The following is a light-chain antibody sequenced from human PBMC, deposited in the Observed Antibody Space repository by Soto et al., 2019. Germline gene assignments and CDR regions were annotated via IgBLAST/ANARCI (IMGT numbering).Light chain of an antibody. V-gene: IGKV3-20*01. CDR3: QQYGSSPLT. CDR1: QSVSSSY. CDR2: GAS. J-gene: IGKJ3*01. Sequence: EIVLTQSPGTLSLSPGERATLSCRASQSVSSSYLAWYQQKPGQAPRLLIYGASSRATGIPDRFSGSGSGTEFTLTINRLEHEDFAVYYCQQYGSSPLTFGPGTKVDIK.